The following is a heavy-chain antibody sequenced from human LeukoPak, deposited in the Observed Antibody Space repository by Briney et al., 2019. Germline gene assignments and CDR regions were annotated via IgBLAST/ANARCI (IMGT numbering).Heavy chain of an antibody. CDR2: IWSDGTNQ. CDR1: GFTFSHYG. J-gene: IGHJ4*02. V-gene: IGHV3-33*01. D-gene: IGHD4-11*01. CDR3: ARDAQRGFDYSNSLQY. Sequence: GGSLRLSCAASGFTFSHYGLHWVRQAPGKGLEWVAVIWSDGTNQYYADSVKGRFTISRDDSQKTLYLEMNSLRTENTAMYYCARDAQRGFDYSNSLQYWGQGTRVTVSS.